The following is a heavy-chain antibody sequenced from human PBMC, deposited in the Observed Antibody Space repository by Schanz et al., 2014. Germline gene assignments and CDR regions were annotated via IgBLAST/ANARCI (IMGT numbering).Heavy chain of an antibody. CDR1: GGTFSSYT. CDR3: ASSGAGYSSSWDFDY. D-gene: IGHD6-13*01. Sequence: QVQLVQSGAEVKKPGSSVKVSCKASGGTFSSYTISWVRQAPGQGLEWMGRIISILGIPNYAQKFQGRVTFTADNSTSTAYMDVSSLRSEDTAVYYCASSGAGYSSSWDFDYWGQGTLVTVSS. V-gene: IGHV1-69*02. CDR2: IISILGIP. J-gene: IGHJ4*02.